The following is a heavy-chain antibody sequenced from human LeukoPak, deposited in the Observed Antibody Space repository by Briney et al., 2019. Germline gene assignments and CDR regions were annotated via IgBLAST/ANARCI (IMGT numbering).Heavy chain of an antibody. J-gene: IGHJ4*02. Sequence: GGSLRLSCAASGFTFSSYSMNWVRQAPGKGLEWVSSISSSSSYIYYADSVKGRFTISRDNSKNTPFLQMNSLRAEDAAVYYCARGASTSGWNYFDSWGQGTLVTASS. CDR2: ISSSSSYI. V-gene: IGHV3-21*01. CDR1: GFTFSSYS. CDR3: ARGASTSGWNYFDS. D-gene: IGHD6-19*01.